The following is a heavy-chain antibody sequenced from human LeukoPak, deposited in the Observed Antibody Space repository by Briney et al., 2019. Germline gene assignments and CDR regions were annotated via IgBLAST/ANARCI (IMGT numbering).Heavy chain of an antibody. CDR1: GFTVSSNY. J-gene: IGHJ6*03. Sequence: PGGSLRLSCAASGFTVSSNYMSWVRQAPGKGLEWVSVIYSGGSTYYADSVKGRFTISRENSKNTLYLQMNSLRAEDTAVYYCARGSVRYFDWLPDYYYMDVWGKGTTVTVSS. D-gene: IGHD3-9*01. CDR2: IYSGGST. V-gene: IGHV3-53*01. CDR3: ARGSVRYFDWLPDYYYMDV.